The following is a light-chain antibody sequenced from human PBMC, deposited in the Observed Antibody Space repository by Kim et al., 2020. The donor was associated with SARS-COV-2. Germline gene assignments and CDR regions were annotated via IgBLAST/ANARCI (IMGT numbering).Light chain of an antibody. V-gene: IGLV1-40*01. CDR3: AAWDNSLSGRV. CDR2: GSS. Sequence: KVITSCSCRSTTNGAGNNVHWYQQLPGTAPKLLIYGSSKRPSGVPDRVSGSKSGTSASLAISGLQAEDEADYYCAAWDNSLSGRVFGGGTQLTVL. J-gene: IGLJ3*02. CDR1: STTNGAGNN.